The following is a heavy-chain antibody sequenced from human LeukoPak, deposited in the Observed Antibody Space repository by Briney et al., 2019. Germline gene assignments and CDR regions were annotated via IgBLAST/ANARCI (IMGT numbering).Heavy chain of an antibody. J-gene: IGHJ5*02. CDR2: IIPIFGTA. CDR1: GGTFSSYA. V-gene: IGHV1-69*01. Sequence: GASVKVSCKASGGTFSSYAISWVRQAPGQGLEWMGGIIPIFGTANYAQKFQGRVTITADEPTSTAYMELSSLRSEDTAVYYCARVNLDKEHWFDPWGQGTLVTVSS. CDR3: ARVNLDKEHWFDP. D-gene: IGHD1-1*01.